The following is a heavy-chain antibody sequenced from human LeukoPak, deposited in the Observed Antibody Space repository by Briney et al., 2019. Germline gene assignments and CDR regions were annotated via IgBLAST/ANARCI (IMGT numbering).Heavy chain of an antibody. Sequence: PGGSLRLSCAASGFTFSDVWMNWVRQAPGKGLEWVAHIKRKLDGATTDYAAPVKGRFTVSRDDSETTVYLQVNGLKTDDTAVYYCVTSRGDYWGQGTLVTVSS. CDR3: VTSRGDY. J-gene: IGHJ4*02. CDR1: GFTFSDVW. CDR2: IKRKLDGATT. V-gene: IGHV3-15*01.